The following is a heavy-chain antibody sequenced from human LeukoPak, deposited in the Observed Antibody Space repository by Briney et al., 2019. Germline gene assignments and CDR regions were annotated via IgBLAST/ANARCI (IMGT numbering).Heavy chain of an antibody. CDR2: ISWNSGSI. D-gene: IGHD6-6*01. J-gene: IGHJ4*02. V-gene: IGHV3-9*01. Sequence: GRSLRLSCAASGFTFDDYAMHWVRQAPGKGLEWVSGISWNSGSIGYADSVKGRFTISRDNAKNSLYLQMNSLRAEDTALYYCAKDIHPSLRSVYFDCWGQGTLVTVSS. CDR1: GFTFDDYA. CDR3: AKDIHPSLRSVYFDC.